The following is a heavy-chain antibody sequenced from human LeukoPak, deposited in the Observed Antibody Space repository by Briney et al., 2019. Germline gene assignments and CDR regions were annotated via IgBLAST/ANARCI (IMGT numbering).Heavy chain of an antibody. CDR2: INPNSGGT. CDR1: GYTFTGYY. D-gene: IGHD3-10*01. J-gene: IGHJ4*02. CDR3: ARSVRGVISYFDY. V-gene: IGHV1-2*02. Sequence: GAPVKVSCKASGYTFTGYYMHWVRQAPGQGLEWMGWINPNSGGTNYAQKFQGRVTMTRDTSISTAYMELSRLRSDDTAVYYCARSVRGVISYFDYWGQGTLVTVSS.